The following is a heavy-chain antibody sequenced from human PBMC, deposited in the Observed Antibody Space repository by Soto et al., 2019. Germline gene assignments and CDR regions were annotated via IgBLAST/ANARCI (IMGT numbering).Heavy chain of an antibody. Sequence: SQTLSLTCSVSVGSISSGGYSWIWIRQPPGKGLEWIGYIYHSGSTYYNPSLKSRVTISVDRSKNQFSLKLSSVTAADTAVYYCARGYYYGMDGCRQGTTVTVSS. CDR2: IYHSGST. J-gene: IGHJ6*02. CDR1: VGSISSGGYS. CDR3: ARGYYYGMDG. V-gene: IGHV4-30-2*01.